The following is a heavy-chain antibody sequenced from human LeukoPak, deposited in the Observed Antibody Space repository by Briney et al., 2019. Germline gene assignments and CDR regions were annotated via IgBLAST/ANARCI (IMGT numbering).Heavy chain of an antibody. CDR3: AGMPRLGDAKFFDY. D-gene: IGHD2-21*02. V-gene: IGHV1-69*13. CDR1: GGTFSSHA. CDR2: IIPLFGTA. Sequence: ASVKVSCKASGGTFSSHAITWVRQAPGQGLEWMGGIIPLFGTANYAQKFQGRVTITADEYTNTAYMELSSLRSDDTAVYFCAGMPRLGDAKFFDYWGQGTLVTDSS. J-gene: IGHJ4*02.